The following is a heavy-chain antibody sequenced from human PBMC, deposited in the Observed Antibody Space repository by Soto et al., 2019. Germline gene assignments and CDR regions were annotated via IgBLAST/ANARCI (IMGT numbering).Heavy chain of an antibody. D-gene: IGHD6-19*01. Sequence: VQLLESAGGLVQPGGSLSLSCAASGFTFSSYAMRWVRQAPGKGLEWVSAISGSGANTYYADSVKGRFTISRDNSKNTLFLQLNSLRAEDTAVYYCAKCAGSGWYPDYWGQGTLVTVSS. CDR1: GFTFSSYA. V-gene: IGHV3-23*01. CDR2: ISGSGANT. J-gene: IGHJ4*02. CDR3: AKCAGSGWYPDY.